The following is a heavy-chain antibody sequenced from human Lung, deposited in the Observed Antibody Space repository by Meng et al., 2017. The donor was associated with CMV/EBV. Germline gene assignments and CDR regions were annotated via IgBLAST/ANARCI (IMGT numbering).Heavy chain of an antibody. CDR3: TRALDYYDSRAFYYYYGMDV. Sequence: GESLKISCTASGFTFGDYAMSWVRQAPGKGLEWVGFIRSKAYGGTTEYAASVKGRFTISRDDSKSIAYLQMNSLKTEDTAVYYCTRALDYYDSRAFYYYYGMDVCGQGXTVTFSS. J-gene: IGHJ6*02. V-gene: IGHV3-49*04. CDR2: IRSKAYGGTT. CDR1: GFTFGDYA. D-gene: IGHD3-22*01.